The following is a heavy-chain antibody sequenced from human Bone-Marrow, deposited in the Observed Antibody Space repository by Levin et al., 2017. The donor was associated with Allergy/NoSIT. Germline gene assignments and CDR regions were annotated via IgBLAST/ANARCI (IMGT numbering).Heavy chain of an antibody. V-gene: IGHV3-21*01. J-gene: IGHJ4*02. Sequence: GESLKISCVASGFTFSAYSMNWVRQAPGKGLEWVSSMSGDSSSIYYADSVKGRFTISRDNAKNSLYLQMNSLRVEDTAVYYCARDRTTASVAGATDYWGQGTLVTVSS. D-gene: IGHD6-19*01. CDR3: ARDRTTASVAGATDY. CDR1: GFTFSAYS. CDR2: MSGDSSSI.